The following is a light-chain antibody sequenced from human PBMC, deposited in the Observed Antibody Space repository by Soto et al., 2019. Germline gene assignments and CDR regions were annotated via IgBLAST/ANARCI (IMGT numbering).Light chain of an antibody. CDR3: QQYNNWPWT. CDR1: QSVISNY. Sequence: EIVMTQSPAMLSVSPGERATLSCRASQSVISNYLAWYQQKPGQPPRLLIYGASTRATGIPDRFSGSGSGTEFTLTISTLQSEDFAVYYCQQYNNWPWTFGQGTKVDI. J-gene: IGKJ1*01. CDR2: GAS. V-gene: IGKV3D-15*01.